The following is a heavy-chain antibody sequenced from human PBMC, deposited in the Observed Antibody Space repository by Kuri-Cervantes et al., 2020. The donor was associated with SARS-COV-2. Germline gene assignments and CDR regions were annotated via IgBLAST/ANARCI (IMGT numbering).Heavy chain of an antibody. CDR2: ISYDGSNK. CDR3: AKDLFVVVPAAIISLYYYYGMDV. Sequence: GESLKISCAASGFTFSSYAMHWVRQAPGKGLEWVAVISYDGSNKYYADSVKGRFTISRDNSKNTLYLQMNSLRAEDTAVYYCAKDLFVVVPAAIISLYYYYGMDVWGQGNRVNVDS. D-gene: IGHD2-2*02. V-gene: IGHV3-30-3*01. CDR1: GFTFSSYA. J-gene: IGHJ6*01.